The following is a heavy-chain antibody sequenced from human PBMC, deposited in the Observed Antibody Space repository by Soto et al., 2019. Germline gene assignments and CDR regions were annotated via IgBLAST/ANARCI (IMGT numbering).Heavy chain of an antibody. J-gene: IGHJ6*02. Sequence: ASVKVSCKASGYTFTSYGISWVRQAPGQGLEWMGWISAYNGNTNYAQKLQGRVTMTTDTSTSTAYMELRSLRSDDTAVYYCARDGPDCSSTSGYIRYWYYGMDGWGQVTTVTVSS. CDR1: GYTFTSYG. CDR2: ISAYNGNT. CDR3: ARDGPDCSSTSGYIRYWYYGMDG. V-gene: IGHV1-18*01. D-gene: IGHD2-2*02.